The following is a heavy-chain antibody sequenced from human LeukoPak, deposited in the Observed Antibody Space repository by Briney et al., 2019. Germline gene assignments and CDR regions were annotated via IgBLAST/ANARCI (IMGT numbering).Heavy chain of an antibody. CDR2: ISWSSSTI. CDR1: GFTFSSYS. V-gene: IGHV3-48*01. D-gene: IGHD2-15*01. J-gene: IGHJ3*02. Sequence: GGSLRPSCAASGFTFSSYSMSWVRQAPGKGLEWVSYISWSSSTIHYADSVKGRFTISRDNAKNSLYLQMNSLRAEDTAVYYCARAGCGWVLTPCDAFDIWGQGTMVTVSS. CDR3: ARAGCGWVLTPCDAFDI.